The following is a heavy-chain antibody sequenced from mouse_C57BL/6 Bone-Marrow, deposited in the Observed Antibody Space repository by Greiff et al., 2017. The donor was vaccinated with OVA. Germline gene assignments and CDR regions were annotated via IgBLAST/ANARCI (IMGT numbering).Heavy chain of an antibody. V-gene: IGHV5-12*01. J-gene: IGHJ2*01. Sequence: EVQLVESGGGLVQPGGSLKLSCAASGFTFSDYYMYWVRQTPEKRLEWVAYISNGGGSTYYPDTVKGRFTISRDTAKNTLYLQMSRLKAEDTAMYYCARQWRPYYGSRGRYYFDYWGQGTTLTVSS. CDR2: ISNGGGST. CDR1: GFTFSDYY. CDR3: ARQWRPYYGSRGRYYFDY. D-gene: IGHD1-1*01.